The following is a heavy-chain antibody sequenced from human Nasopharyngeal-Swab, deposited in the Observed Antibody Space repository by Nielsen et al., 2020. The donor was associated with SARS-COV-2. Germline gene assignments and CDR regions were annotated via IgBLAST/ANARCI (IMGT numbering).Heavy chain of an antibody. V-gene: IGHV1-46*01. D-gene: IGHD4-11*01. CDR2: INPSGGST. CDR3: AKGNYEDWFDP. Sequence: ASVKVFCKASGYTFTSYYMHWVRQAPGQGLEWMGIINPSGGSTSYAQKFQGRVTMTRDTSTSTVYMELSSLRSEDTAVYYCAKGNYEDWFDPWGQGTLVTVSS. CDR1: GYTFTSYY. J-gene: IGHJ5*02.